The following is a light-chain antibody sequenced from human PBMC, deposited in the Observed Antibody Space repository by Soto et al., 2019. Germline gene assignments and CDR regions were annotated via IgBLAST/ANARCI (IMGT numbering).Light chain of an antibody. Sequence: IELTQSPGTLSLSPGERATLSCRASQSVSNNYLAWYQQRPGQAPRLLIYAASSRATGIPGRVSGSGSGTDFTLTISRLEPEDFAVYYCQQYGTSPRTFGQGTKVDI. J-gene: IGKJ1*01. CDR1: QSVSNNY. CDR2: AAS. CDR3: QQYGTSPRT. V-gene: IGKV3-20*01.